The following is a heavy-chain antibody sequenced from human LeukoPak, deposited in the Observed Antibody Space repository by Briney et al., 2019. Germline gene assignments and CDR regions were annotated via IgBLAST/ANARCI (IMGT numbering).Heavy chain of an antibody. J-gene: IGHJ3*02. D-gene: IGHD3-16*01. CDR2: IYYSGST. Sequence: LRLSCAASGFTFSSYWMSWVRQAPGKGLEWIGYIYYSGSTYYNPSLKSRVTISVDTSKNQFSLKLSSVTAADTAVYYCARDLGLRRGVSDAFDIWGQGTMVTVSS. CDR1: GFTFSSYW. CDR3: ARDLGLRRGVSDAFDI. V-gene: IGHV4-31*02.